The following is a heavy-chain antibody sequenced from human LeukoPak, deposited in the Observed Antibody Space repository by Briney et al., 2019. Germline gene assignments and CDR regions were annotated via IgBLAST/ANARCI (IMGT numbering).Heavy chain of an antibody. CDR2: IKSKTDGGTT. Sequence: SGGSLRLSCAASGFTFSNAWMNWVRQAPGEGLEWVGRIKSKTDGGTTNYAAPVKGRFTISRDDSKNTLYLQMNSLKTEDTAVYYCAKQLGYCSDGSCYFPYWGQGTLVTVSS. CDR3: AKQLGYCSDGSCYFPY. CDR1: GFTFSNAW. D-gene: IGHD2-15*01. V-gene: IGHV3-15*07. J-gene: IGHJ4*02.